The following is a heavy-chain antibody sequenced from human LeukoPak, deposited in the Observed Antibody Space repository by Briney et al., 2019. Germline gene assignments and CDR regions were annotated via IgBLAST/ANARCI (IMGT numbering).Heavy chain of an antibody. CDR2: ISGSGATT. J-gene: IGHJ4*02. V-gene: IGHV3-23*01. D-gene: IGHD2-2*02. Sequence: GGSLRLSCAASGFTFNNYAMSWVRQAPGKGLEWISAISGSGATTYYADSVTGRFTISRDNSQSTLYLQMNSLRAEDTAVYYCAKDGKYTTSPGDYWGQGILVTVSS. CDR1: GFTFNNYA. CDR3: AKDGKYTTSPGDY.